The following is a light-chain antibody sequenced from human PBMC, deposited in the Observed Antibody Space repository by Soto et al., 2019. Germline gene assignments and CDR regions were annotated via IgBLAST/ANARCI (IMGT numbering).Light chain of an antibody. CDR2: ANS. CDR1: TSNIGAGYA. CDR3: QSYDSSLSAWV. V-gene: IGLV1-40*01. J-gene: IGLJ3*02. Sequence: QSVLTQPPSVSGAPGQRVTISCTGSTSNIGAGYAVHWYQQLPGTAPKLLIYANSNRPSGVPDRFSGSKSGTSASLAITGLQAEDEAYYYCQSYDSSLSAWVFGGGTKLTVL.